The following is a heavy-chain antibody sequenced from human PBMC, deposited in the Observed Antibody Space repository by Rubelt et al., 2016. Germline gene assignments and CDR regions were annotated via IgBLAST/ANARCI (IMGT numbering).Heavy chain of an antibody. CDR1: GFTFSSYA. D-gene: IGHD3-3*01. J-gene: IGHJ4*02. V-gene: IGHV3-23*04. CDR2: ISGGGAST. Sequence: EVQLVESGGGLVQPGGSLRLSCVASGFTFSSYAMNWVRQAPGKGLEWVSGISGGGASTYYADSVKGRFTISRDNSKNTLYLQMNSLRAEDTAVYYCVSSGYYDFWSGTYWGQGALVTVSS. CDR3: VSSGYYDFWSGTY.